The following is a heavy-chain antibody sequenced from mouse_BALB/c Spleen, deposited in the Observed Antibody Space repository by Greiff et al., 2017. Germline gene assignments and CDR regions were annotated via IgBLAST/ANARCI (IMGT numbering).Heavy chain of an antibody. CDR1: GFSLTSYG. CDR3: AKKDYRYDGAMDY. Sequence: VKVVESGPSLVQPSQSLSITCTVSGFSLTSYGVHWVRQSPGKGLEWLGVIWRGGSTDYNAAFMSRLSITKDNSKSQVFFKMNSLQADDTAIYYCAKKDYRYDGAMDYWGQGTSVTVSS. CDR2: IWRGGST. V-gene: IGHV2-5-1*01. J-gene: IGHJ4*01. D-gene: IGHD2-14*01.